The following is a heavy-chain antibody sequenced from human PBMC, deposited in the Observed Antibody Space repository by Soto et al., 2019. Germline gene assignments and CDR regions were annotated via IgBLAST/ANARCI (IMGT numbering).Heavy chain of an antibody. V-gene: IGHV3-23*01. J-gene: IGHJ3*02. CDR1: GFTFSSYA. CDR3: AKDRIYGGDAFDI. Sequence: EVQLLESGGGLVQPGGFLRLSCAASGFTFSSYAMSWVRQAPGKGLEWVSAISGSGGSTYYADSVKGRFTISRDNSKNTLYLQMNSLRAEDTAVYYCAKDRIYGGDAFDIWGQGTMVTVSS. D-gene: IGHD4-17*01. CDR2: ISGSGGST.